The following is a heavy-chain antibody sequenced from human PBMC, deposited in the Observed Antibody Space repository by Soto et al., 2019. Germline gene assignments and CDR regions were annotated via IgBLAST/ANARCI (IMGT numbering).Heavy chain of an antibody. D-gene: IGHD6-6*01. V-gene: IGHV6-1*01. J-gene: IGHJ5*02. CDR3: ARGRSSPRGDWFDP. Sequence: SQTLSLTCAISGDGLSSTTAAWNWIRQSPSRGLEWLGRTYYRSRWYNDYAVSVRSRVTINPDTSKNQFSLQLNSVTPEDTAVYYCARGRSSPRGDWFDPWGQGTLVTVSS. CDR1: GDGLSSTTAA. CDR2: TYYRSRWYN.